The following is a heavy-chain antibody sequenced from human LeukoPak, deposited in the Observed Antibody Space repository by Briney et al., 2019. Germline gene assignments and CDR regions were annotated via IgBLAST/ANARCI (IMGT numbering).Heavy chain of an antibody. CDR1: GFTFSSYA. CDR2: ISGSGGST. CDR3: AKEYIVVVTATYDY. Sequence: PGGSLRLSCAASGFTFSSYAMSWVRQAPGKGLEWVSAISGSGGSTYYADSVKGRFTISRDNSKNTLYLQMNSLRAEDTAVYYCAKEYIVVVTATYDYWGQGTLVTSPQ. J-gene: IGHJ4*02. D-gene: IGHD2-21*02. V-gene: IGHV3-23*01.